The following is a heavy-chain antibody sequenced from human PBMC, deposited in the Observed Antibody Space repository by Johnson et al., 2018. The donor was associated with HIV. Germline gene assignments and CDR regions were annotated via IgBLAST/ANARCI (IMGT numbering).Heavy chain of an antibody. CDR1: GFTFGDYA. CDR2: ISGGST. Sequence: EVRVVESGGGLVQPGRSLRLSCTASGFTFGDYAMSWFRQAPGKGLEWVSSISGGSTYYADSRKCRFTISRDNSKNTLYLQMNSLRAEDTAVYYCAKAQGSGSYRDAFDIWGQGTMVTVSS. J-gene: IGHJ3*02. CDR3: AKAQGSGSYRDAFDI. V-gene: IGHV3-38*02. D-gene: IGHD1-26*01.